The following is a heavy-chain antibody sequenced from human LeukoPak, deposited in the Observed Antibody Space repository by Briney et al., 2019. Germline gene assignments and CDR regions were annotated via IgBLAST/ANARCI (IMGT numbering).Heavy chain of an antibody. Sequence: QPGGSLRLSCAASGFTFSSYTMHWVRQAPGKGLEWVAVISYDGSNKYYADSVKGRFTISRDNSKNTLYLQMNSLRAEDTAVYYCARAEGGSGPYYFDYWGQGTLVTVSS. D-gene: IGHD6-19*01. V-gene: IGHV3-30-3*01. CDR3: ARAEGGSGPYYFDY. J-gene: IGHJ4*02. CDR2: ISYDGSNK. CDR1: GFTFSSYT.